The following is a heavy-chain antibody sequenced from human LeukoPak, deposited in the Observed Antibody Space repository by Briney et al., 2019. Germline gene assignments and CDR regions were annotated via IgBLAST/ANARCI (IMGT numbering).Heavy chain of an antibody. J-gene: IGHJ4*01. CDR3: VRDAYGSGKGFFDY. Sequence: ASVKVSCKASGYIFTRYGFSWVRQAPGQGLEWVGWISGHDGNTKYAQKYQGRVTMTAETSTSTAYMELSSLGSDDTAVYYCVRDAYGSGKGFFDYWGQGTLVTVSS. D-gene: IGHD3-10*01. CDR1: GYIFTRYG. CDR2: ISGHDGNT. V-gene: IGHV1-18*01.